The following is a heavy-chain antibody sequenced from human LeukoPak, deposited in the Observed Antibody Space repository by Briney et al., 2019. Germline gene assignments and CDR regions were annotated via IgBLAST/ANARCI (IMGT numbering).Heavy chain of an antibody. CDR2: ISAYNGNT. CDR1: GYTFTSYG. CDR3: ARDVRVVVPAAADAFDI. J-gene: IGHJ3*02. V-gene: IGHV1-18*01. Sequence: GASVKVSCKASGYTFTSYGISWVRQAPGQGLEWMGWISAYNGNTNYAQKLQGRVTVTTDTSTSTAYMELRSLRSDDTAVYYCARDVRVVVPAAADAFDIWGQGTMVTVSS. D-gene: IGHD2-2*01.